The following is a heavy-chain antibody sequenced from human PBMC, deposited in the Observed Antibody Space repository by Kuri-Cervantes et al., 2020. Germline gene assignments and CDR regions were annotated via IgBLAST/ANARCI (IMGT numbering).Heavy chain of an antibody. J-gene: IGHJ4*02. Sequence: SETLSLTCTVSGGSISSGDYYWSWIRQPPGKVLEWIGYIYYSGSTFYNPSLKSRVTISVDTSKNQFSLKLTSVTAADTAVYYCASNSFDSSAYYYFDCWGQGTLVTVSS. D-gene: IGHD3-22*01. CDR3: ASNSFDSSAYYYFDC. CDR2: IYYSGST. CDR1: GGSISSGDYY. V-gene: IGHV4-30-4*01.